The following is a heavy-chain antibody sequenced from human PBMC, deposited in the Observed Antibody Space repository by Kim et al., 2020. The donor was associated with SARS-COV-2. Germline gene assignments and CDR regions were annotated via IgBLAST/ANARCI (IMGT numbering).Heavy chain of an antibody. Sequence: SETLSLTCTVSGGSVSSDSYYWSWIRQPPGKGLEWTGYIKNSGRTNYNPSLKIRVIISLYTSKNQLSLSLTSVTAADTAGYYCTRASDEGGYWGQGTLVTVSS. D-gene: IGHD3-16*01. CDR3: TRASDEGGY. J-gene: IGHJ4*02. V-gene: IGHV4-61*01. CDR1: GGSVSSDSYY. CDR2: IKNSGRT.